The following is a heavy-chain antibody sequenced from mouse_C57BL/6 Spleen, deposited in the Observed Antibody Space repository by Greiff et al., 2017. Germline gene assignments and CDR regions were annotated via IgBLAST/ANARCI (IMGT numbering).Heavy chain of an antibody. CDR1: GFTFSDYG. J-gene: IGHJ2*01. V-gene: IGHV5-17*01. CDR3: ARSSRKSYYFDY. CDR2: ISSGSSTI. Sequence: EVQLVESGGGLVKPGGSLKLSCAASGFTFSDYGMHWVRQAPEKGLEWVAYISSGSSTIYYADTVKGRFTISRDNAKNTLFLQMTSLRSEDTAMYYCARSSRKSYYFDYWGQGTTLTVSS.